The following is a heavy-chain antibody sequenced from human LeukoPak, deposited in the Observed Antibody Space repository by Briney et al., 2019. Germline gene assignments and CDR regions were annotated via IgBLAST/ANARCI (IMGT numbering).Heavy chain of an antibody. J-gene: IGHJ4*02. CDR2: IKYDGSDK. D-gene: IGHD3-10*01. CDR3: VRWGSGNYYRYFDY. V-gene: IGHV3-7*01. Sequence: GSLRLSCAASGFTFSSHWMTWVRQAPGKGLEWVANIKYDGSDKYYVDSVKGRFTISRDNAKNSLYLQMNSLRAEDAAVYYCVRWGSGNYYRYFDYWGQGTQVTVSS. CDR1: GFTFSSHW.